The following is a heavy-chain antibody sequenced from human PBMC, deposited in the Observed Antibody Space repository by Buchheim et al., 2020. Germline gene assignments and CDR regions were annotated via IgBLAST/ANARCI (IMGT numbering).Heavy chain of an antibody. CDR2: IYPSGGST. D-gene: IGHD6-6*01. V-gene: IGHV1-46*01. J-gene: IGHJ4*02. CDR1: GYTFTTYY. CDR3: ARGRLEAARAFDY. Sequence: QVQLVQSGPEVKKPVASVKVSCKASGYTFTTYYIHWVRQAPGQGLEWMGIIYPSGGSTSYAQKFQGRVTMTRDTSTSTVYMDLSSLISDDTAVYYCARGRLEAARAFDYCGQGT.